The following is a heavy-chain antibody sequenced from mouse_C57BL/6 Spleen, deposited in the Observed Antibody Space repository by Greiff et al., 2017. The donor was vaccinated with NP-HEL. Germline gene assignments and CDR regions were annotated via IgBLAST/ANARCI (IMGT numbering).Heavy chain of an antibody. J-gene: IGHJ4*01. Sequence: VQLQQSGAELAKPGASVKLSCKASGYTFTSYWMHWVKQRPGQGLEWIGYINPSSGYTKYNQKFKDKATLTADKSSSTAYMQLSSLTYEDSAGYYGARWYYGNYYAMDYWGQGTSVTVSS. CDR3: ARWYYGNYYAMDY. V-gene: IGHV1-7*01. D-gene: IGHD1-1*02. CDR1: GYTFTSYW. CDR2: INPSSGYT.